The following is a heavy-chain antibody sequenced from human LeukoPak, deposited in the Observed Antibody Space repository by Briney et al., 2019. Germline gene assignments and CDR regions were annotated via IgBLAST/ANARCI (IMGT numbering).Heavy chain of an antibody. CDR3: AKEVQVERRKDGFDI. D-gene: IGHD1-1*01. CDR1: GFTFDDYG. Sequence: GGSLRLSCAASGFTFDDYGMHWVRQAPGKGLEWVAVISYDGSNKYYADSVKGRFTISRDNSKNTLYLQMNSLRAEDTAVYYCAKEVQVERRKDGFDIWGQGTMVTVSS. CDR2: ISYDGSNK. J-gene: IGHJ3*02. V-gene: IGHV3-30*18.